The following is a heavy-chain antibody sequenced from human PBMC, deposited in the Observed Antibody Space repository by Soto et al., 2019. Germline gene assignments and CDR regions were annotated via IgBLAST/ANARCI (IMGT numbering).Heavy chain of an antibody. CDR1: GGSISSGDYY. J-gene: IGHJ6*02. Sequence: PSETLSLTCTVSGGSISSGDYYWSWILHPPGKGLEWIGYIYYSGSTYYNPSLKSRVTISVDTSKNQFSLKLSSVTAADTAVYYCARLPGIIFYYYYYGMDVWGQGTTVTVS. CDR2: IYYSGST. D-gene: IGHD6-13*01. V-gene: IGHV4-30-4*01. CDR3: ARLPGIIFYYYYYGMDV.